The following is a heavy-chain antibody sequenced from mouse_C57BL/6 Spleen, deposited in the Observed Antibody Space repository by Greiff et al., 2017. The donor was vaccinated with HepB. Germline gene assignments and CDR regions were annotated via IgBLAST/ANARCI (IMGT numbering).Heavy chain of an antibody. V-gene: IGHV1-18*01. D-gene: IGHD2-4*01. CDR2: INPNNGGT. CDR1: GYTFTDYN. Sequence: EVKLVESGPELVKPGASVKIPCKASGYTFTDYNMDWVKQSHGKSLEWIGDINPNNGGTIYNQKFKGKATLTVDKSSSTAYMELRSLTSEDTAVYYCARNDYDGTWFAYWGQGTLVTVSA. CDR3: ARNDYDGTWFAY. J-gene: IGHJ3*01.